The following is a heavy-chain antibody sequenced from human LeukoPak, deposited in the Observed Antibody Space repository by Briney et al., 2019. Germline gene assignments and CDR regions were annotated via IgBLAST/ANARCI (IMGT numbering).Heavy chain of an antibody. Sequence: QPGGSLRLSCAASGFTFSSYWMHWVRQAPGKGLVWVSLINTDGTATSYAGSVEGRFTISRDNAKNTLYLQMNSLSAEDTAVYYCTRATVVNDYWGQGTLVTVSS. CDR3: TRATVVNDY. CDR1: GFTFSSYW. J-gene: IGHJ4*02. CDR2: INTDGTAT. D-gene: IGHD2-2*01. V-gene: IGHV3-74*01.